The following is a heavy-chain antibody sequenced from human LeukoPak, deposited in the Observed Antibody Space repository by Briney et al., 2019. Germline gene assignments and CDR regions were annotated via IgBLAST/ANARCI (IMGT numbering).Heavy chain of an antibody. Sequence: GGSLRLSCAASGFTFDDYAMHGVRHAPGKGLEWVSGISWKSGSIGYGDSVKGRVTISRDNAKNSLYLQMNSLRVEDTAVYYCATLPYYYDSSGSYYFDYWGQGTLVTVSS. D-gene: IGHD3-22*01. J-gene: IGHJ4*02. CDR2: ISWKSGSI. CDR3: ATLPYYYDSSGSYYFDY. V-gene: IGHV3-9*01. CDR1: GFTFDDYA.